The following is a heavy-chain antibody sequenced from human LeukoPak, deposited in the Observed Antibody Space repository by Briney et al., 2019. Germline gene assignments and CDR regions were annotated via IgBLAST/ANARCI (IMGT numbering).Heavy chain of an antibody. D-gene: IGHD3-3*01. CDR2: MNPNSGNT. Sequence: SVKVSCKASGYTFSSYDINWVRQATGQGLEWMGWMNPNSGNTGYAQKFQGRVTMTRNTSISTAYMELSSLRSEDTAVYYCASARRSGYSRQYGMDVWGQGTTVTVSS. CDR1: GYTFSSYD. V-gene: IGHV1-8*01. CDR3: ASARRSGYSRQYGMDV. J-gene: IGHJ6*02.